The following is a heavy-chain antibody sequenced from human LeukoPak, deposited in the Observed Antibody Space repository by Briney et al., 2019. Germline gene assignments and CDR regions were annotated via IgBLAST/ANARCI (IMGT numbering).Heavy chain of an antibody. CDR1: GGSISSYY. CDR2: IYYSGST. CDR3: ARDPGYSSSWYWG. V-gene: IGHV4-59*01. J-gene: IGHJ4*02. D-gene: IGHD6-13*01. Sequence: SETLSLTCTVSGGSISSYYWSWIRQPPGKGLEWIGYIYYSGSTNYNPSLKSRVTISVDTSKNQFSLKLSSVTAADTAVYYCARDPGYSSSWYWGWGQGTLVTVSS.